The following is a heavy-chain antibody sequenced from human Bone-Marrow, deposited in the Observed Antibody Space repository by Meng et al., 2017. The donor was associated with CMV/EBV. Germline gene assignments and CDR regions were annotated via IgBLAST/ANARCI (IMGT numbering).Heavy chain of an antibody. Sequence: GESLKIACAASGFMFSDDYKSWIRQAPGKGLEWVSYISNRGNTIYYADSVKGRFTISRDNAKNSLSLQMNSLRAEDTAVCYCAKDASGGGYYDYWGQGTLVTFSS. J-gene: IGHJ4*02. CDR1: GFMFSDDY. D-gene: IGHD3-10*01. CDR2: ISNRGNTI. CDR3: AKDASGGGYYDY. V-gene: IGHV3-11*04.